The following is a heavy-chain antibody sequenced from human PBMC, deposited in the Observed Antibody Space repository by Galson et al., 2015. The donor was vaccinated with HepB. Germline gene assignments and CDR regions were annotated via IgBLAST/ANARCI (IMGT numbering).Heavy chain of an antibody. CDR2: IIPIFGTA. CDR1: GGTFSSYA. CDR3: ARDTGDYYFFDY. J-gene: IGHJ4*02. V-gene: IGHV1-69*06. Sequence: VKVSCKASGGTFSSYAISWVRQAPGQGLEWMGGIIPIFGTANYAQKFQGRVTITADKSTSTAYMELSSLRSEDTAVYYCARDTGDYYFFDYWGQGTLVTVSS. D-gene: IGHD2-21*02.